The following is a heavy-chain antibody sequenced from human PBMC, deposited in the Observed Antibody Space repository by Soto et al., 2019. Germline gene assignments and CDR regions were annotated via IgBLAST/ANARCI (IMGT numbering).Heavy chain of an antibody. Sequence: EVQLVESGGGLVQPGGSLRLSCAASGFTFSSYSMNWVRQAPGKGLEWVSYISSSSSTIYYADSVKGRFTISRDNAKNSLYLQMNSLRAEDTAVYYCARDSSPAVAAINFDYLGQGTLVTVSS. CDR1: GFTFSSYS. CDR3: ARDSSPAVAAINFDY. V-gene: IGHV3-48*01. D-gene: IGHD6-19*01. J-gene: IGHJ4*02. CDR2: ISSSSSTI.